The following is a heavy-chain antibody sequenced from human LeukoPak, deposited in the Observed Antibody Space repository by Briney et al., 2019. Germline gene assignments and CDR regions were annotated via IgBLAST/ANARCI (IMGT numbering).Heavy chain of an antibody. CDR3: ARVRSVTMIVVATLSYFDL. Sequence: SETLSLTCTVSGGSISSSSYYWGWIRQAPGKGLEWIGSIYYSGSTYYNPSLKSRVTISVDTSKNQFSLKLSSVTAADTAVYYCARVRSVTMIVVATLSYFDLWGRGTLVTVSS. V-gene: IGHV4-39*07. CDR1: GGSISSSSYY. CDR2: IYYSGST. J-gene: IGHJ2*01. D-gene: IGHD3-22*01.